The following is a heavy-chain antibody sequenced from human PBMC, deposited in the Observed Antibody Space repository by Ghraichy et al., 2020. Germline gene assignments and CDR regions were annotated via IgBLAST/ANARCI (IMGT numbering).Heavy chain of an antibody. CDR3: ARALYYYGSWSPFKGYYYYYMDV. J-gene: IGHJ6*03. Sequence: SQTLSLTCAVYGGSFSGYYWSWIRQPPGKGLEWIGEINHSGSTNYNPSLKSRVTISVDTSKNQFSLKLSSVTAADTAVYYCARALYYYGSWSPFKGYYYYYMDVWGKGTTVTVSS. CDR2: INHSGST. D-gene: IGHD3-10*01. CDR1: GGSFSGYY. V-gene: IGHV4-34*01.